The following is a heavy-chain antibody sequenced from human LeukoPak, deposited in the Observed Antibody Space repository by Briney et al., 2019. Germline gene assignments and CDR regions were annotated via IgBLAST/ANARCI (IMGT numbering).Heavy chain of an antibody. CDR1: GGSISSYY. V-gene: IGHV4-59*01. D-gene: IGHD3-22*01. CDR3: ARYGYCDSSGFDP. J-gene: IGHJ5*02. Sequence: SETLSLTCTVSGGSISSYYWSWIRQPPGKGLEWIGYIYYSGSTNYNPSLKSRVTISVDTSKSQFSLKLSSVTAADTAVYYCARYGYCDSSGFDPWGRGTLVTVSS. CDR2: IYYSGST.